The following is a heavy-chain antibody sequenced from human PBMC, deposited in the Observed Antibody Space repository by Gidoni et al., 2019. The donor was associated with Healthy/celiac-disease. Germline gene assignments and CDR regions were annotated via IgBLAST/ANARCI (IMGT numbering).Heavy chain of an antibody. CDR2: IDWDDDN. CDR1: GFSLSSSGMR. CDR3: ARTEGIQLWLPFDY. D-gene: IGHD5-18*01. V-gene: IGHV2-70*04. Sequence: HVTLTESAPALVKPTQTLTLTSPFSGFSLSSSGMRVSWIRHPPGKALEWLARIDWDDDNFYSTALKTRLTISKDTSKNQVVLTMTNTDPVDTATYYCARTEGIQLWLPFDYWGQGTLVTVSS. J-gene: IGHJ4*02.